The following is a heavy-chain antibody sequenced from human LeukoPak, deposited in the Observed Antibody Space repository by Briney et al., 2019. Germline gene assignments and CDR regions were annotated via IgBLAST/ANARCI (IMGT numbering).Heavy chain of an antibody. CDR2: IRYDGSNK. Sequence: GGSLRLSCAASGLTFSSYGMHWVRQAPGKGLEWVAFIRYDGSNKYYADSVKGRFTISRDNSKNTLYLQMNSLRAEDTAVYYCAKELVASMVRGVIIGPPDYWGQGTLVTVSS. D-gene: IGHD3-10*01. V-gene: IGHV3-30*02. CDR3: AKELVASMVRGVIIGPPDY. J-gene: IGHJ4*02. CDR1: GLTFSSYG.